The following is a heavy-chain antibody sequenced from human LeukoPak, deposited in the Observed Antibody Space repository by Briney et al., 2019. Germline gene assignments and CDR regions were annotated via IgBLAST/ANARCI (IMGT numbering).Heavy chain of an antibody. Sequence: GGSLRLSCAASGFTFSSYGMHWVRQAPGKGLEGVAVISYDGSNKYYADSVKGRFTISRDNSKNTLYLQMNSLRAEDTCVYYCAKGSDYPDNWGQGTLVTVSS. CDR3: AKGSDYPDN. CDR2: ISYDGSNK. V-gene: IGHV3-30*18. J-gene: IGHJ4*02. CDR1: GFTFSSYG.